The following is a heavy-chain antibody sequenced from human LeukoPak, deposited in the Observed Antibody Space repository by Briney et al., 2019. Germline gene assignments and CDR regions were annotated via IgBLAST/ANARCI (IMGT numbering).Heavy chain of an antibody. D-gene: IGHD3-10*01. Sequence: ASVTVSRKASGYTFTSYDFNWVRQATGQGLEGMGWMNTNRGNTGYAQKLQGRVTMTRSTSLSTAYMELSSLRSEDTAVYYCARVQRVKFPLKYYFDYWGQGTLVSVSS. CDR2: MNTNRGNT. V-gene: IGHV1-8*01. CDR1: GYTFTSYD. J-gene: IGHJ4*02. CDR3: ARVQRVKFPLKYYFDY.